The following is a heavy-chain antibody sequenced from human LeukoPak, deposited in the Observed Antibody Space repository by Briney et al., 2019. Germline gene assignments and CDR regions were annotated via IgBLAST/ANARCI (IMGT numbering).Heavy chain of an antibody. CDR2: ISGSGSDT. V-gene: IGHV3-23*01. Sequence: GGSLRLSCAASGFTFRSYALSWVRQAPEKGLEWVSTISGSGSDTYYADPVKGRFTISRDNSMNTLNLQMSSLRVEDTAVYYCAKDDRVYSSSSDPHFDYWGQGTLVTVSS. CDR3: AKDDRVYSSSSDPHFDY. CDR1: GFTFRSYA. D-gene: IGHD6-6*01. J-gene: IGHJ4*02.